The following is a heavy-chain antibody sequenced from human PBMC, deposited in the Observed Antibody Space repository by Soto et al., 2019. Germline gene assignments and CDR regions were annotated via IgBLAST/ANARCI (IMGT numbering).Heavy chain of an antibody. V-gene: IGHV3-64D*06. CDR1: GFTFSSYA. D-gene: IGHD3-3*01. CDR3: VKDGHYDFWSGYYLIFDY. J-gene: IGHJ4*02. CDR2: ISSNGGST. Sequence: VGSLRLSCSASGFTFSSYAMHWVRQAPGKGLEYVSAISSNGGSTYYADSVKGRFTISRDNSKNTLYLQMSSLRAEDTAVYYCVKDGHYDFWSGYYLIFDYWGQGTLVTVSS.